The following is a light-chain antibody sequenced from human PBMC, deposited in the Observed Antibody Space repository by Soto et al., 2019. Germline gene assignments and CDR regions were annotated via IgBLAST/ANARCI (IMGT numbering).Light chain of an antibody. CDR1: SSDVGGYDY. CDR3: SSYTSIATHV. V-gene: IGLV2-14*01. J-gene: IGLJ1*01. Sequence: QSALTQPASVSGSPGQSITIPCTGTSSDVGGYDYVSWYQQHPGKVPKLMIYDVNNRPSGVSDRFSGSKSGNTASLTISGLQAEDEADYYCSSYTSIATHVFGTGTHLTVL. CDR2: DVN.